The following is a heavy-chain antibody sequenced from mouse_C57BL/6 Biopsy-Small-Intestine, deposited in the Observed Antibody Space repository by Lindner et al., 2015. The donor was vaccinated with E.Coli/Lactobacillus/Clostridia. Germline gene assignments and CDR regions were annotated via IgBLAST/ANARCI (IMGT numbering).Heavy chain of an antibody. Sequence: ESGGGLVQPKGSLKLSCAASGFSFNTYAMNWVRQAPGKGLEWVARIRSKSNNYATYYADSVKDRFTISRDDSESMLYLQMNNLKTEDTAMYYCVREYDYYDYWGQGTTLTVSS. J-gene: IGHJ2*01. CDR2: IRSKSNNYAT. CDR1: GFSFNTYA. V-gene: IGHV10-1*01. D-gene: IGHD2-10*02. CDR3: VREYDYYDY.